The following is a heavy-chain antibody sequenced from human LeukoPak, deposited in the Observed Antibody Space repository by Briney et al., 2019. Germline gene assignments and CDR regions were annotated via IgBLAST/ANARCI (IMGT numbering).Heavy chain of an antibody. CDR2: MSYDGSNK. V-gene: IGHV3-30-3*01. D-gene: IGHD4-17*01. J-gene: IGHJ4*02. Sequence: GGSLRLSCAASGFTFSNYAMHWVRQAPGKGLEWVALMSYDGSNKFYADSVKGRFTISRDNSKSTLYLQMNSLKAEDTAVYYCARGGVTTMTLRDLWLDYWGQGTLVTVSS. CDR1: GFTFSNYA. CDR3: ARGGVTTMTLRDLWLDY.